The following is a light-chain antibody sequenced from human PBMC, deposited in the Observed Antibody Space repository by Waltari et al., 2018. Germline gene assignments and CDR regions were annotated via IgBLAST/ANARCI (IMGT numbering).Light chain of an antibody. CDR3: QHYVRLPAT. J-gene: IGKJ1*01. V-gene: IGKV3-20*01. CDR2: GAS. Sequence: EMVLTQSPGTLSLSPVERATLSCRSSQSVSRTLAWYQQRPGQAPKLLIYGASIRATGIPDRFTGSGSGTDFSLTISSLEPEDFARYLCQHYVRLPATFGQGTKVEIK. CDR1: QSVSRT.